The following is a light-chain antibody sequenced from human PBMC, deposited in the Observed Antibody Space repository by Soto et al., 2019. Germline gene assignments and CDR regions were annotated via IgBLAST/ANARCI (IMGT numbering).Light chain of an antibody. J-gene: IGLJ1*01. CDR2: QVT. V-gene: IGLV2-14*01. CDR1: SSDLAIYNY. CDR3: SSYTDSSNYV. Sequence: ALAQPASVSGSPGQSITFSCTGTSSDLAIYNYVSWYQQQPGKAPKLMIYQVTNRPSGVSNRFSGSRSGNTASLTISGLQAEDEADYYCSSYTDSSNYVFGTGTKVTVL.